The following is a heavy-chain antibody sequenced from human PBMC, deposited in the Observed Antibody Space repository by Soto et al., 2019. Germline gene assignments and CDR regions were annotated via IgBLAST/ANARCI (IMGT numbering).Heavy chain of an antibody. J-gene: IGHJ4*02. CDR1: GNPFMGHY. D-gene: IGHD6-13*01. Sequence: ASVKVSCKTSGNPFMGHYIHWLRQAPGQGFEWLGYITNSGDTKYSQNFQGRVAMTRDTSITTAYMELRGLQSGDTAVYYCAAGGSWYAFWGQGTLVTVSS. CDR3: AAGGSWYAF. CDR2: ITNSGDT. V-gene: IGHV1-2*02.